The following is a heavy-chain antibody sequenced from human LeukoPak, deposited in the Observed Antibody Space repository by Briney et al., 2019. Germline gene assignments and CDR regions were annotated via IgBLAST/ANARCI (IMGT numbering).Heavy chain of an antibody. CDR2: IYVGGST. Sequence: SETLSLTCTVSGGSMFSYHWSWVRQSAGEGLEWIGHIYVGGSTNYSPSLKSRVTMSVDTTKNQFSLKLKSVTAADTAVYYCARLRFYDSSGYSPGYYMHVWGKGTRVTVSS. CDR1: GGSMFSYH. CDR3: ARLRFYDSSGYSPGYYMHV. D-gene: IGHD3-22*01. V-gene: IGHV4-4*07. J-gene: IGHJ6*03.